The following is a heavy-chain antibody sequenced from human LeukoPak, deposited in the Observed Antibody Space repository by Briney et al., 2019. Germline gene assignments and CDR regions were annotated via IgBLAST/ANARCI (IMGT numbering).Heavy chain of an antibody. V-gene: IGHV1-18*01. D-gene: IGHD3-22*01. Sequence: GASVKVSCKASGYTFTSYGTSWVRQAPGQGLEWMGWISAYNGNTNYAQKLQGRVTMTTDTSTSTAYMELRSLRSDDTAVYYCARNYRWLGHSSGYSSPDYWGQGTLVTVSS. CDR3: ARNYRWLGHSSGYSSPDY. CDR2: ISAYNGNT. J-gene: IGHJ4*02. CDR1: GYTFTSYG.